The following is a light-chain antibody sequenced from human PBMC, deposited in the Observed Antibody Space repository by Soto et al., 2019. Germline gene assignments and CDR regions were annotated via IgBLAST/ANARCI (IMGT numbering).Light chain of an antibody. J-gene: IGLJ1*01. Sequence: QSVLTQPPSASGSPGQSVTISCTGTSSDVGGYNYVSWYQQHPGKAPKLMIYEVSQRPSGVPDRFSGSKSGNTASLTVSGFQAEDEADYYCNSYAGSNNVFGTGTKVTVL. V-gene: IGLV2-8*01. CDR1: SSDVGGYNY. CDR2: EVS. CDR3: NSYAGSNNV.